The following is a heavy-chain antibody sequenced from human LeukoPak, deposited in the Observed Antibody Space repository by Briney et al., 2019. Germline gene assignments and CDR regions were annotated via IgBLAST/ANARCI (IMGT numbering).Heavy chain of an antibody. V-gene: IGHV4-34*01. CDR3: ARLHRGSSSSSYYYYMDV. D-gene: IGHD6-6*01. CDR1: GGSISAYY. CDR2: INHSGGT. J-gene: IGHJ6*03. Sequence: PSETLSLTCTVSGGSISAYYWSWIRQPPGKGLEWIGEINHSGGTNYNPSLTGRVTISVDTSKNQFSLKLSSVTAADTAVYYCARLHRGSSSSSYYYYMDVWGKGTTVTVSS.